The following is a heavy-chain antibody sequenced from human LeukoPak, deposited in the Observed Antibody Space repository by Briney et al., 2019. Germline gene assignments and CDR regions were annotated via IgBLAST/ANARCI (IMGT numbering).Heavy chain of an antibody. CDR2: IIPIFGTA. D-gene: IGHD3-10*01. Sequence: GASVKVSGKASGGTFSSYAISWVRQAPGQGLEWMGGIIPIFGTANYAQKFQGRVTITADESTSTAYMELSSLRSEDTAVYYCARDGSGSYYNSSWGQGTLVTVSS. J-gene: IGHJ5*02. CDR1: GGTFSSYA. V-gene: IGHV1-69*13. CDR3: ARDGSGSYYNSS.